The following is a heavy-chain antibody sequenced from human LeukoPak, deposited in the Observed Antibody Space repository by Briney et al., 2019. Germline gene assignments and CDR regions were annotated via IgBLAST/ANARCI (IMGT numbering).Heavy chain of an antibody. V-gene: IGHV3-7*04. CDR1: EFTFSYYW. D-gene: IGHD2-21*01. Sequence: GGSLRLSCAASEFTFSYYWMTWVRQAPGKGLEWVANINQDGGEQNYVDSVKGRFTISRDNAKNSLYLQMNSLRAEDTALYYCARRIMVVMTKTFDIWGQGTMVTVSS. J-gene: IGHJ3*02. CDR2: INQDGGEQ. CDR3: ARRIMVVMTKTFDI.